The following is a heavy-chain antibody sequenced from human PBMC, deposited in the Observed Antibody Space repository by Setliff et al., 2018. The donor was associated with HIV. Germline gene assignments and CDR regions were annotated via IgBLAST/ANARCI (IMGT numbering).Heavy chain of an antibody. CDR2: INHSGST. D-gene: IGHD2-15*01. CDR3: ARARRAGSGPKYFQH. J-gene: IGHJ1*01. V-gene: IGHV4-34*01. Sequence: SETLSLTCAVYGGSFSGSYWSWIRQPPGKGLEWIGEINHSGSTNYNPSLKSRVTMSVDKSKNQFSLRLSSVTAADTAVYYCARARRAGSGPKYFQHWGQGTLVTVSS. CDR1: GGSFSGSY.